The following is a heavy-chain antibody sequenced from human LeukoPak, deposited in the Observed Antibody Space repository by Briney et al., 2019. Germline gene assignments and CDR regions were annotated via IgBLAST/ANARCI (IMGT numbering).Heavy chain of an antibody. CDR3: ARNYYDSSGYYQNWFDP. D-gene: IGHD3-22*01. V-gene: IGHV1-2*02. CDR1: GYTFTGYY. Sequence: ASVKVFCKASGYTFTGYYMHWVRQAPGQGLEWMGWINPNSGGTNYAQKFQGRVTMTRDTSISTAYMELSRLRSDDTAVYYCARNYYDSSGYYQNWFDPWGQGTLVTVSS. CDR2: INPNSGGT. J-gene: IGHJ5*02.